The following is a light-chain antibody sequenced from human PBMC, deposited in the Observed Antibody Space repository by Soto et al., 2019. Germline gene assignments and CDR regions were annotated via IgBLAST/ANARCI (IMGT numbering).Light chain of an antibody. V-gene: IGKV4-1*01. CDR2: WAS. Sequence: DIVLTQSPDSLAVSLGERATINCKSGQSVLYSSNNKNYLAWYQQKPGQPPKLLIYWASTRESGVPDRFSGSGSGSDFTLTISSLQAEDVAVYYCHQYYSSPDTFGQGTKLDIK. CDR3: HQYYSSPDT. CDR1: QSVLYSSNNKNY. J-gene: IGKJ2*01.